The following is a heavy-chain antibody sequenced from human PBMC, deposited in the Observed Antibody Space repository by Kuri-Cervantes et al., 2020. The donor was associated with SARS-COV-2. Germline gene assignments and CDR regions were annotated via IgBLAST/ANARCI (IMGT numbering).Heavy chain of an antibody. Sequence: SVNVSCKASGYTFTGYYMHWVRQAPGQRLEWMGGIIPILGPANYAPRFQGRATITADQSTNIAYVELNSLTSEDTAVYYCARGGVATPYYAMDVWGQGTTVTVSS. CDR2: IIPILGPA. V-gene: IGHV1-69*10. J-gene: IGHJ6*02. CDR1: GYTFTGYY. CDR3: ARGGVATPYYAMDV. D-gene: IGHD2-21*01.